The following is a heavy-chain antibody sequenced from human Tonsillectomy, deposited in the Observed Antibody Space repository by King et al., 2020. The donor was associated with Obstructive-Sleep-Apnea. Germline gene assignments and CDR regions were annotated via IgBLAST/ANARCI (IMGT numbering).Heavy chain of an antibody. V-gene: IGHV3-30*04. J-gene: IGHJ3*02. Sequence: VQLVESGGGVVQPGRSLRLSCAASGFTFSSYAMHWVRQAPGKGLEWVAGISYDGSNKYYADSLKGRFTISRDNTKNSLYLQMNSLSAEDTAVYYCARTPADNDAFDIWGQGTMVTVSS. CDR3: ARTPADNDAFDI. CDR2: ISYDGSNK. D-gene: IGHD2-15*01. CDR1: GFTFSSYA.